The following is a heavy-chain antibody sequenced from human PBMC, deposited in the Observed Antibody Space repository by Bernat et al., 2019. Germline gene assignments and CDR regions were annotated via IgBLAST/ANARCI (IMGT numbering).Heavy chain of an antibody. CDR2: IDPNNGGT. Sequence: QVQLVQSGAEVQKPGASVKVSCKASGYTFTGYYMHWARQAPGQGLEWMGRIDPNNGGTNYAQKFQGRVTMTSDTSISTAYMELSSLGSDDTAMYYCGRDFGVAANDSWGQGTLVTVSS. V-gene: IGHV1-2*06. D-gene: IGHD6-13*01. CDR3: GRDFGVAANDS. CDR1: GYTFTGYY. J-gene: IGHJ4*02.